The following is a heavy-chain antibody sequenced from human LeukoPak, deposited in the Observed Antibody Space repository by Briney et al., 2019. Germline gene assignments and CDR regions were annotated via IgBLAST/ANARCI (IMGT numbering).Heavy chain of an antibody. V-gene: IGHV1-2*02. Sequence: GASVKVSCKASGYTFTGYYMHWVRQAPGQGLEWMGWINPNSGGTNYAQKFQGRVTMTRDTSISTAYMGLSRLRSDDTAVYYCARDYRYCSGGSCYFDYWGQGTLVTVSS. CDR2: INPNSGGT. J-gene: IGHJ4*02. D-gene: IGHD2-15*01. CDR1: GYTFTGYY. CDR3: ARDYRYCSGGSCYFDY.